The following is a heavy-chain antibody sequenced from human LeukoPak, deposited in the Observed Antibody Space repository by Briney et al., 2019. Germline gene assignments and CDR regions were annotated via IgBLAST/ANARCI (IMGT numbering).Heavy chain of an antibody. CDR3: ATDRAARDY. CDR1: GFTFTNAW. Sequence: GGALRLSCAASGFTFTNAWMSWVRQAPGKGLEGVGRIKSKSNRGTTDYAAPIKGGFTISRDDSKSTVYLQMNGLKTEDTGVYYCATDRAARDYWGKGTLVTVSS. CDR2: IKSKSNRGTT. D-gene: IGHD6-13*01. J-gene: IGHJ4*02. V-gene: IGHV3-15*01.